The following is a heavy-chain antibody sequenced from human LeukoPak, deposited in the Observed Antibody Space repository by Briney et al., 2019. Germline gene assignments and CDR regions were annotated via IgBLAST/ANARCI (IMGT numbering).Heavy chain of an antibody. CDR1: GFTFSSYA. CDR3: ARETYYDYVWGSYRLEADSNYDY. CDR2: ISGSGGST. J-gene: IGHJ4*02. Sequence: GGSLRLSCAASGFTFSSYAMSWVRQAPGKGLEWVSAISGSGGSTYYADSVKGRFTISRDNSKNTLYLQMNSLRAEDTAVYYCARETYYDYVWGSYRLEADSNYDYWGQGTLVTVSS. D-gene: IGHD3-16*02. V-gene: IGHV3-23*01.